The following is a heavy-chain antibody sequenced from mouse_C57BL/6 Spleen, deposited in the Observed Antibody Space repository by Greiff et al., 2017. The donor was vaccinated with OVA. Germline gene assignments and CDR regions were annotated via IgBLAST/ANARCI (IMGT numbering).Heavy chain of an antibody. J-gene: IGHJ2*01. CDR2: INYDGSST. Sequence: EVMLVESEGGLVQPGSSMKLSCTASGFTFSDYYMAWVRQVPEKGLEWVANINYDGSSTYYLDSLKSRFIISRDNAKNILYLQMGSLKSEDTATYYCARGGYFDYGGQGTTLTVSS. CDR3: ARGGYFDY. CDR1: GFTFSDYY. V-gene: IGHV5-16*01.